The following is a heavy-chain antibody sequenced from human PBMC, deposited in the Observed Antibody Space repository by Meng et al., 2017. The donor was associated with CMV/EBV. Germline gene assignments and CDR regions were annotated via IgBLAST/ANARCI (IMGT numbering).Heavy chain of an antibody. V-gene: IGHV3-23*01. CDR2: ISGSGGST. CDR3: ARDLLYYDFWSGYRDYYYYYGMDV. D-gene: IGHD3-3*01. J-gene: IGHJ6*02. Sequence: GESLKISCAASGFTFSSYAMSWVRQAPGKGLEWVSAISGSGGSTYYADSVKGRFTISRDNSKNTLYLQMNSLRAEDTAVYYCARDLLYYDFWSGYRDYYYYYGMDVWGQGTTVTVSS. CDR1: GFTFSSYA.